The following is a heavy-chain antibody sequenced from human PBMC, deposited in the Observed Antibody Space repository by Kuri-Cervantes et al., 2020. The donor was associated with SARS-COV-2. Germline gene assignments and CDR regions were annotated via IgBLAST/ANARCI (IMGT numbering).Heavy chain of an antibody. V-gene: IGHV4-34*01. CDR1: GGSFSGYY. CDR3: ARVPQYGYYYYGMDV. D-gene: IGHD2-2*01. J-gene: IGHJ6*02. Sequence: SQTLSLTCAVYGGSFSGYYWTWIRQPPGKGLEWIGYIYHSGSTYYNPSLKSRVTISVDRSKNQFPLKLSSVTAADTAVYYCARVPQYGYYYYGMDVWGQGTMVTVSS. CDR2: IYHSGST.